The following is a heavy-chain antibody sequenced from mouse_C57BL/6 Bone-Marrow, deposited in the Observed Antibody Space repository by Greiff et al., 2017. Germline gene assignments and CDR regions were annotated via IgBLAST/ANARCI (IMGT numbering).Heavy chain of an antibody. Sequence: EVQLVESGGDLVKPGGSLKLSCAASGFTFSSYGMSWVRQTPDKRLEWVATISSGGSYTYYPDSVKGRFTISRDNAKNTLYLQMSSLKSEDTAMYYCARHGGTTVVPYYFDYWGQGTTLTVSS. V-gene: IGHV5-6*01. CDR1: GFTFSSYG. CDR3: ARHGGTTVVPYYFDY. CDR2: ISSGGSYT. J-gene: IGHJ2*01. D-gene: IGHD1-1*01.